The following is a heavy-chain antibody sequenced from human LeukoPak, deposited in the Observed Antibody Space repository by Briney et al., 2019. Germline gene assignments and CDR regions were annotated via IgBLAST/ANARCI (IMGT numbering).Heavy chain of an antibody. J-gene: IGHJ5*02. CDR2: INHSGST. V-gene: IGHV4-34*01. CDR3: ASTVICSGGSCYNNWFDP. Sequence: SETLSLTCAVYGGSFSGYYRSWIRQPPGKGLEWIGEINHSGSTNYNPSLKSRVTISVDTSKNQFSLKLSSVTAADTAVYYCASTVICSGGSCYNNWFDPWGQGTLVTVSS. CDR1: GGSFSGYY. D-gene: IGHD2-15*01.